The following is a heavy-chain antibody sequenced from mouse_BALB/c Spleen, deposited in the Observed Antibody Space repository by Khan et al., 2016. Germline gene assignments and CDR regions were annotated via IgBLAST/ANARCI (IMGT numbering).Heavy chain of an antibody. Sequence: QVQLQQPGAELVRPGASVKLSCKASGYTFTSYWINWMKQRPGQGLEWIGNIFPSDSYTNYNQKFKDKATLTVDKSSSTAYMQRSSPTSEDSAIYYGTRGESTMIRGFAYWGQGTLVTVSA. CDR1: GYTFTSYW. J-gene: IGHJ3*01. CDR2: IFPSDSYT. D-gene: IGHD2-4*01. CDR3: TRGESTMIRGFAY. V-gene: IGHV1-69*02.